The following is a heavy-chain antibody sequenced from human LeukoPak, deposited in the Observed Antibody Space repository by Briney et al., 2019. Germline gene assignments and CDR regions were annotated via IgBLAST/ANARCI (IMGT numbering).Heavy chain of an antibody. CDR1: GYSISTGYY. Sequence: SETLSLTCTVSGYSISTGYYWDWIRQPPGKGLEWIGTFYHGGSTYYNPSLKSRVTISVDTSKNQFSLKLSSVTAADTAVYYCARVSGQNWFDPWGQGTLVTVSS. J-gene: IGHJ5*02. CDR3: ARVSGQNWFDP. CDR2: FYHGGST. V-gene: IGHV4-38-2*02.